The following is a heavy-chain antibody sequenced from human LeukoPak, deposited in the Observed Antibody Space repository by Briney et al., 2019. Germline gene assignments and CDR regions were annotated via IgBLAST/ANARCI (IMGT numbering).Heavy chain of an antibody. D-gene: IGHD5-18*01. CDR2: IDPSDSET. Sequence: GESLKISCKASGYSFTSYWISWVRHMPGKGLEWMGIIDPSDSETRYTPSFQGQVTISVDKALTTADLQWNSLKASDTAMYYCARQTAMGRSGDYWGQGTLVTVSS. J-gene: IGHJ4*02. CDR3: ARQTAMGRSGDY. CDR1: GYSFTSYW. V-gene: IGHV5-51*01.